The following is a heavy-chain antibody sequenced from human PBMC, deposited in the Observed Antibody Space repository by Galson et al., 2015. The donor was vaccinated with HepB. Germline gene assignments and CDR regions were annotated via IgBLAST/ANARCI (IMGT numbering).Heavy chain of an antibody. Sequence: QVQLQESGPGLVKPSETLSLTCTVSGGSISSYYWSWIRQPPGKGLEWIGYIYYSGSTNYNPSLKSRVTISVDTSKNQFSLNVSSVTAADTAVYYCARAKMVRGVIFPFDYWGQGTLVTVSS. D-gene: IGHD3-10*01. J-gene: IGHJ4*02. CDR2: IYYSGST. CDR1: GGSISSYY. CDR3: ARAKMVRGVIFPFDY. V-gene: IGHV4-59*01.